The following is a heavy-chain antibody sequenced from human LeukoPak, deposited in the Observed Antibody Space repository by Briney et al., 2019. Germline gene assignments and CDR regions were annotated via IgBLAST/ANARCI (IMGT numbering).Heavy chain of an antibody. Sequence: PGGSLRLSCAASGFTFSIHAMSWVRQALARGLAGVSAISNVGDSTYYADSVKGRFTISRDKSRNTLYLQMNSMSAEDTAVYYCAKDYGSSRGGSWGQGILVTVSS. D-gene: IGHD1-26*01. CDR2: ISNVGDST. V-gene: IGHV3-23*01. J-gene: IGHJ5*02. CDR3: AKDYGSSRGGS. CDR1: GFTFSIHA.